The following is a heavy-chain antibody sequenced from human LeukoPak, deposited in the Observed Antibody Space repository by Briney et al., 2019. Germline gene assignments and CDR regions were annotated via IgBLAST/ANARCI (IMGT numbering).Heavy chain of an antibody. D-gene: IGHD2-8*01. CDR3: AREGSIVPHQDLDY. CDR2: TDSRGSGE. Sequence: SGGFLRLSCAASGFTFSSYAMSWVRQAPGKGLEWVSSTDSRGSGEYYADSVKGRLTISRDNAENSLYLQMNSLRAEDTALYYCAREGSIVPHQDLDYWGQGTLVTVSS. J-gene: IGHJ4*02. CDR1: GFTFSSYA. V-gene: IGHV3-21*01.